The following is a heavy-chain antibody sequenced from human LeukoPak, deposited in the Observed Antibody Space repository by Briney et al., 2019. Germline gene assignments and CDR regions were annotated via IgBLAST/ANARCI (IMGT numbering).Heavy chain of an antibody. V-gene: IGHV3-64*01. Sequence: GGSLRLSCAASGFTFSSYAMHWVRQAPGKGLEYVSAISSNGGSTYYANSVKGRFTISRDNSKNTLYLQMGSLRAEDMAVYYCARGALYCGGDCHDYWGQGTLVTVSS. D-gene: IGHD2-21*02. CDR1: GFTFSSYA. CDR3: ARGALYCGGDCHDY. J-gene: IGHJ4*02. CDR2: ISSNGGST.